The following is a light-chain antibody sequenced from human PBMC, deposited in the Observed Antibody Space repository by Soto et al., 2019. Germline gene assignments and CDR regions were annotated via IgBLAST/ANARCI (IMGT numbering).Light chain of an antibody. V-gene: IGKV3D-15*01. CDR1: QSVGSD. CDR2: DAS. Sequence: TQSPATLSVYTGERATLSCRASQSVGSDLAWYQQKPGQAPRLLVYDASTRATDTPARFSGSGSGTDFTLTISSLQPEDVATYYCQKYNIALFPFGGGSNVAIK. CDR3: QKYNIALFP. J-gene: IGKJ4*01.